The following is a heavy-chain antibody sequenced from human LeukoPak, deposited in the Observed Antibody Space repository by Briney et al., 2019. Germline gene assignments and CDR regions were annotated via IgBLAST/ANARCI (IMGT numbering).Heavy chain of an antibody. V-gene: IGHV1-2*02. J-gene: IGHJ4*02. CDR3: ALTGSSGWYL. D-gene: IGHD6-19*01. Sequence: ASVKVSCKASGYTFTGYYMHWVRQAPGQGLEWMGWINPNSGGTNYAQKSQGRVTMTRDTSISTAYMELSRLRSDDTAVYYCALTGSSGWYLWGQGTLVTVSS. CDR1: GYTFTGYY. CDR2: INPNSGGT.